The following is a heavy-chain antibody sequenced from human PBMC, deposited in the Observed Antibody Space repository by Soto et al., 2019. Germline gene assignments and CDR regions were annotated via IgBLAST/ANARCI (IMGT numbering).Heavy chain of an antibody. CDR3: ARAYGSGSYAYGMDV. V-gene: IGHV1-18*01. D-gene: IGHD3-10*01. Sequence: ASVKVSCKSSGYPFTHYGITWIRQARGQGLEWKGWISAYNGNTNYAQKIQGRDTMTTDTSTSTAYMELRSLRSGDTAVYYCARAYGSGSYAYGMDVWGQGTTVTVSS. J-gene: IGHJ6*02. CDR1: GYPFTHYG. CDR2: ISAYNGNT.